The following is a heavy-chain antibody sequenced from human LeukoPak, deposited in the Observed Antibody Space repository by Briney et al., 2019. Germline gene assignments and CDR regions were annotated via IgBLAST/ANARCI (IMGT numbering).Heavy chain of an antibody. CDR3: ARDYGDYGGCFDY. Sequence: ASVKVSCKASGYSFTSYYMHWVRQAPGQGLEWMGIINPSGGSTSYAQKFQGRVTMTRDTSTSTVYMELSSLISEGTAVYYCARDYGDYGGCFDYWGQGTLVTVSS. CDR1: GYSFTSYY. CDR2: INPSGGST. V-gene: IGHV1-46*01. J-gene: IGHJ4*02. D-gene: IGHD4-17*01.